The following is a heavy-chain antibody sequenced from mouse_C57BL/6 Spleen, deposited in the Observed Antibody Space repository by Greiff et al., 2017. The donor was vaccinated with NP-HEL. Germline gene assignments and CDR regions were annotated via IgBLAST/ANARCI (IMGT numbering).Heavy chain of an antibody. V-gene: IGHV1-64*01. D-gene: IGHD1-1*01. CDR1: GYTFTSYW. J-gene: IGHJ4*01. Sequence: QVQLKQPGAELVKPGASVKLSCKASGYTFTSYWMHWVKQRPGQGLEWIGMIHPNSGSTNYNEKFKSKATLTVDKSSSTAYMQLSSLTSEDSAVYYCARSGVTTVVASYYAMDYWGQGTSVTVSS. CDR3: ARSGVTTVVASYYAMDY. CDR2: IHPNSGST.